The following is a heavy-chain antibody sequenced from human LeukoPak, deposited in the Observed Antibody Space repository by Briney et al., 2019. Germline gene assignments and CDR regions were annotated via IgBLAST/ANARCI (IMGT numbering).Heavy chain of an antibody. D-gene: IGHD1-26*01. CDR3: ARDPEYSGSYSIDY. V-gene: IGHV3-11*04. CDR2: ISSSSSTI. J-gene: IGHJ4*02. Sequence: LSLTCTVSGGSISSSSYYWGWIRQPPGKGLEWVSYISSSSSTIYYADSVKGRFTISRDNAKNSLYLQMNSLRAEDTAVYYCARDPEYSGSYSIDYWGQGTLVTVSS. CDR1: GGSISSSSYY.